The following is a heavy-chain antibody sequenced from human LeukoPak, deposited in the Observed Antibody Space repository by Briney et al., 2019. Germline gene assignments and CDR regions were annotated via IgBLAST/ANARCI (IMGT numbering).Heavy chain of an antibody. CDR3: ARSPSSFDP. CDR1: AFTFGDYT. V-gene: IGHV3-48*03. D-gene: IGHD3-16*02. Sequence: PGGSLRLSCTASAFTFGDYTISWVRQAPRKGLEWVSSISSRGDTIDYADSVKGRFTISRDNAKNSLYLQMNSLRAEDTAVYYCARSPSSFDPWGQGALVTVSS. CDR2: ISSRGDTI. J-gene: IGHJ5*02.